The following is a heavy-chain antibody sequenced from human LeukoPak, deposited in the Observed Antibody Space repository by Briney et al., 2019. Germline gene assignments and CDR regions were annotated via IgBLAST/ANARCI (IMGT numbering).Heavy chain of an antibody. CDR3: ARHEEGSGWYRSYIDL. Sequence: PSETLSLTCAVYGGSFSGYYCSWIRQPPGKGLEWIGYISTSGSTDYSPSLKSRVTISVDTSKNQFSLKLSSVTAADTAVYYCARHEEGSGWYRSYIDLWGRGTLVTVSS. CDR2: ISTSGST. J-gene: IGHJ2*01. CDR1: GGSFSGYY. V-gene: IGHV4-4*09. D-gene: IGHD6-19*01.